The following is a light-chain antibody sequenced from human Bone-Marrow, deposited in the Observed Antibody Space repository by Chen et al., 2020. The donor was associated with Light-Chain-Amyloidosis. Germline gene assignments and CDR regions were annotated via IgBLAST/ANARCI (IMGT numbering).Light chain of an antibody. CDR1: DLPTKY. V-gene: IGLV3-25*03. Sequence: SYELTQPPSVSVSPGQTARITCSGDDLPTKYAYWYQQKPGQAPVLVIHEDTERPSGISERFSGSSAGTTATLTISGVQAEDEDDYHCQSADSSGTYEVIFGGGTKLTVL. J-gene: IGLJ2*01. CDR3: QSADSSGTYEVI. CDR2: EDT.